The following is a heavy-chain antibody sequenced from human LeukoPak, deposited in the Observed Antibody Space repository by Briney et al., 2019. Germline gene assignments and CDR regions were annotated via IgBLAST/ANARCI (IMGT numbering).Heavy chain of an antibody. Sequence: GGSLRLSCAASGFTFSSYAMSWVRQAPGKGLEWVSAISGSGGSTYYADSVKGRFTISRDNSKNTLYLQMKSLRAEDTAVYYCARDHDFWSGGGYWGQGTLVTVSS. CDR1: GFTFSSYA. V-gene: IGHV3-23*01. D-gene: IGHD3-3*01. CDR3: ARDHDFWSGGGY. CDR2: ISGSGGST. J-gene: IGHJ4*02.